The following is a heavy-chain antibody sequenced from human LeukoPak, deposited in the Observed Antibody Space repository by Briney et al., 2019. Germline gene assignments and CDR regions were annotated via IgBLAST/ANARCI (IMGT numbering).Heavy chain of an antibody. CDR1: GGSISSGDYY. J-gene: IGHJ3*02. D-gene: IGHD3-10*01. CDR2: IYYSGST. V-gene: IGHV4-30-4*01. Sequence: PSETLSLTCTVSGGSISSGDYYWSWIRQPPGKGLEWIGYIYYSGSTYYSPSLKSRVTISVDTSKNQFSLKLSSVTAADTAVYYCARDYGSGSYKTDDAFDIWGQGTMVTVSS. CDR3: ARDYGSGSYKTDDAFDI.